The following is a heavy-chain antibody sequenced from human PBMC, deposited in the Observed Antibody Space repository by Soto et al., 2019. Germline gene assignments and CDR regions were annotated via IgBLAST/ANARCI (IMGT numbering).Heavy chain of an antibody. CDR3: ARSARERVLPDYGDCLSY. CDR1: GGTFSSYA. J-gene: IGHJ4*02. V-gene: IGHV1-69*01. D-gene: IGHD4-17*01. Sequence: QVQLVQSGAEVKKPGSSVKVSCKASGGTFSSYAISWVRQAPGQGLEWMGGIIPIFGTANYAQKFQGRVTSTADESTSTAYMELSSLRSEDTAVYYCARSARERVLPDYGDCLSYWGQGTLVTVSS. CDR2: IIPIFGTA.